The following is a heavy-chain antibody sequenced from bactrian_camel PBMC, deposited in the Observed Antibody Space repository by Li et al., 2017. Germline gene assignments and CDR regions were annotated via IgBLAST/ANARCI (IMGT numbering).Heavy chain of an antibody. CDR2: VDSNGVT. V-gene: IGHV3S53*01. D-gene: IGHD1*01. J-gene: IGHJ4*01. CDR1: ESTYRSIC. CDR3: AAKPWVCALDPEDIVNYDY. Sequence: HVQLVESGGGSVQAGGSLTLSCSASESTYRSICMAWSRQAPGSQRETVATVDSNGVTKVAGPVKGRFTLSKDNAKTTLYLQMDTLKPEDTAMYYCAAKPWVCALDPEDIVNYDYKGQGTQVTVS.